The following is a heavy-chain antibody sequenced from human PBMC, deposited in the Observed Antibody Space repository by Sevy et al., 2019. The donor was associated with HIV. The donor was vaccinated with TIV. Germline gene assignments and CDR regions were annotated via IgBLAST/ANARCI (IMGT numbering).Heavy chain of an antibody. CDR1: GYTFTSYG. Sequence: ASVKVSCKASGYTFTSYGISWVRQAPGQGLAWMGWISAYNGNTNYAQKLQGRVTMTTDTSTSTAYMELRSLRSDDTAVYYCARDAIVATIPDFDYWGQGTLVTVSS. J-gene: IGHJ4*02. V-gene: IGHV1-18*01. CDR3: ARDAIVATIPDFDY. CDR2: ISAYNGNT. D-gene: IGHD5-12*01.